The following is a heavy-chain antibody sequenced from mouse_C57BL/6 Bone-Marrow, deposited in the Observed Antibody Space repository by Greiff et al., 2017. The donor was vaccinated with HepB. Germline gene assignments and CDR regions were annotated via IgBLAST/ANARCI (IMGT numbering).Heavy chain of an antibody. Sequence: QVQLQQPGAELVRPGSSVKLSCKASGYTFTSYWMHWVKQRPIQGLEWIGNIDPSDSETHYNQKFKDKATLTVDKSSSTAYMQLSSLTSEDSAVYYWAREGITTVVATNFDYWGQGTTLTVSS. J-gene: IGHJ2*01. D-gene: IGHD1-1*01. V-gene: IGHV1-52*01. CDR3: AREGITTVVATNFDY. CDR1: GYTFTSYW. CDR2: IDPSDSET.